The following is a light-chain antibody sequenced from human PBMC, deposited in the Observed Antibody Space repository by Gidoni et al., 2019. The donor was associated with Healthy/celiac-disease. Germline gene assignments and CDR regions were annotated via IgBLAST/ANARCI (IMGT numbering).Light chain of an antibody. CDR2: WAS. CDR1: QSVLYSSNNKNY. V-gene: IGKV4-1*01. J-gene: IGKJ4*01. Sequence: DIVMTQSPDSLAVSLGERATINCKSSQSVLYSSNNKNYLAWYQQKPGQPPKLLIYWASTRESGVPERFSGSGSGKDFTLTISSLQAEDVAVYYCQQYYSTPGTFXGXTKVEIK. CDR3: QQYYSTPGT.